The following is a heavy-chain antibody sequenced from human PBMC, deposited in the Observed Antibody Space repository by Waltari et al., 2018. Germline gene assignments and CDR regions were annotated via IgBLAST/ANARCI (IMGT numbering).Heavy chain of an antibody. CDR3: RLHLGELSSRGDV. D-gene: IGHD3-16*02. V-gene: IGHV1-69*10. J-gene: IGHJ6*04. CDR1: GATFSSYA. CDR2: GSPILVIA. Sequence: QVQLVQSGAEVKKPGSSVKVSCKASGATFSSYALSWVRQAPGQGLGWMGGGSPILVIANFAPRLRGRVTITADKSTSTVYMDMSSLRSEDTAVYYCRLHLGELSSRGDVWGKGTPVTVSS.